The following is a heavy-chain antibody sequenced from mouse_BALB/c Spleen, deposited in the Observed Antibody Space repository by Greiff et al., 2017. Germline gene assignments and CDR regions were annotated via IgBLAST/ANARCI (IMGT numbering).Heavy chain of an antibody. CDR3: AREGSYAMDY. CDR1: GYTFTDYA. Sequence: QVQLKESGPELVRPGVSVKISCKGSGYTFTDYAMHWVKQSHAKSLEWIGVISTYYGNTNYNQKFKGKATMTVDKSSSTAYMELARLTSEDSAIYYCAREGSYAMDYWGQGTSVTVSS. J-gene: IGHJ4*01. CDR2: ISTYYGNT. V-gene: IGHV1-67*01.